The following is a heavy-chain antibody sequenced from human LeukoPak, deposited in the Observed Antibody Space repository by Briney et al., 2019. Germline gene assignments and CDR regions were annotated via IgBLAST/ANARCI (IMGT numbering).Heavy chain of an antibody. CDR3: ARFPLYCSSTSCQKYFDY. Sequence: SETLSLTCAVYGGSFSGYYWSWIRQPPGKGLEWIGEINHSGSTNYNPSLKSRVTISVDTSKNQLSLKLSSVTAADTAVYYCARFPLYCSSTSCQKYFDYWGQGTLVTVSS. V-gene: IGHV4-34*01. CDR2: INHSGST. D-gene: IGHD2-2*01. J-gene: IGHJ4*02. CDR1: GGSFSGYY.